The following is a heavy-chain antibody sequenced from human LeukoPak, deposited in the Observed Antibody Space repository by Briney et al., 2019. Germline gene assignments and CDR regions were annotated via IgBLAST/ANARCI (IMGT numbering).Heavy chain of an antibody. CDR2: IYPGDSDT. CDR1: GYSFTTYW. D-gene: IGHD4-17*01. Sequence: GESLKISCKGSGYSFTTYWIGWVRQMPGKGLEWMGIIYPGDSDTRYSPSFQGQVTISADKSISTAYLQWSSLKASDTAMYYCARVLDYGDYYGWFDPWGQGTLVTVSS. CDR3: ARVLDYGDYYGWFDP. V-gene: IGHV5-51*01. J-gene: IGHJ5*02.